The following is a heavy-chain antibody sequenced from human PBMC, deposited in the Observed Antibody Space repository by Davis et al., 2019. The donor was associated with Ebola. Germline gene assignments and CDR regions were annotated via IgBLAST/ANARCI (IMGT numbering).Heavy chain of an antibody. D-gene: IGHD3-22*01. CDR2: IYYSGST. Sequence: PSETLSLTCTVSGGSISSHYWSWIRQPPGKGLEWIGYIYYSGSTNYNPSLKSRVTISVDTSKNQFSLNLSSVTAADTAVYYCARVYWYDSSAYSYLDSWGQGALVTVSS. V-gene: IGHV4-59*11. CDR3: ARVYWYDSSAYSYLDS. CDR1: GGSISSHY. J-gene: IGHJ4*02.